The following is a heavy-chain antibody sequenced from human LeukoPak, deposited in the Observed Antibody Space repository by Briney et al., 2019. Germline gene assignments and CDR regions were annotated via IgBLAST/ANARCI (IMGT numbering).Heavy chain of an antibody. V-gene: IGHV4-39*07. J-gene: IGHJ4*02. CDR1: GGSISSYY. D-gene: IGHD3-22*01. CDR2: IYYSGST. CDR3: ARDRGYYDSSGYYYPFDY. Sequence: PSETLSLTCTVSGGSISSYYWGWIRQPPGKGLEWIGSIYYSGSTYYNPSLKSRVTISVDTSKNQFSLKLSSVTAADTAVYYCARDRGYYDSSGYYYPFDYWGQGTLVTVSS.